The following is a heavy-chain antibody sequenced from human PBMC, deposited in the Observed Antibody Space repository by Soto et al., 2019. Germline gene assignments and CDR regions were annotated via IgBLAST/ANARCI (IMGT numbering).Heavy chain of an antibody. CDR2: ISGSGGST. CDR3: AREYYTDRSGYYGYFQH. D-gene: IGHD3-22*01. J-gene: IGHJ1*01. Sequence: EVQLLESGGGLVQPGGSLRLSCAASGFTFSSYAMSWVRQAPGKGLEWVSAISGSGGSTYYADSVKGRFTISRDNSKNTLYLQMNSLRAEDTAVYYCAREYYTDRSGYYGYFQHWGQGTLVTVSS. V-gene: IGHV3-23*01. CDR1: GFTFSSYA.